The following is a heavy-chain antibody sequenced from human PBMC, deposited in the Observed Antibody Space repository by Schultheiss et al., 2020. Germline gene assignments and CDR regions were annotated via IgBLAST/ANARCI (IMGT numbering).Heavy chain of an antibody. CDR2: IRSKASSYAT. CDR1: GFSFSGSA. J-gene: IGHJ4*02. Sequence: GGSLRLSCAASGFSFSGSAMHWVRQASGKGLEWVGRIRSKASSYATAYAASVKGRFTISRDNSKNTLYLQMNSLRAEDTAVYYCARDEYCTNGVCSNFDYWGQGTLVTVSS. D-gene: IGHD2-8*01. V-gene: IGHV3-73*01. CDR3: ARDEYCTNGVCSNFDY.